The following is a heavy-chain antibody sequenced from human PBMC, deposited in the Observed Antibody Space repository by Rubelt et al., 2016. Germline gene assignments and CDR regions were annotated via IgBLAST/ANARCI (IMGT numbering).Heavy chain of an antibody. D-gene: IGHD6-13*01. J-gene: IGHJ1*01. V-gene: IGHV1-2*06. CDR2: INPTSGGT. Sequence: QVQLVQSGAELKKPGASVKVSCKASGYTFTTYAMNWVRQAPGQGLEWMGRINPTSGGTNYAQKFQGRVTMTRDTSISTAYMELSRLRSDDTAVYYCARSSYSSSWGATEHWGQGTLVTVSS. CDR1: GYTFTTYA. CDR3: ARSSYSSSWGATEH.